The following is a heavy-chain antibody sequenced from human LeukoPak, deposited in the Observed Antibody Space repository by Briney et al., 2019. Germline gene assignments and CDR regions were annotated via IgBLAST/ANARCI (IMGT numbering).Heavy chain of an antibody. CDR2: INPNSGGT. D-gene: IGHD3-16*01. CDR1: GGTFSSYA. Sequence: ASVKVSCKASGGTFSSYAISWMRQAPGQGLEWMGWINPNSGGTNYAQKFQGRVTMTRDTSISTAYMDLSRLRSDDTAVYYCARGSSSFLGYFDYWAQGTLVTVSS. J-gene: IGHJ4*02. V-gene: IGHV1-2*02. CDR3: ARGSSSFLGYFDY.